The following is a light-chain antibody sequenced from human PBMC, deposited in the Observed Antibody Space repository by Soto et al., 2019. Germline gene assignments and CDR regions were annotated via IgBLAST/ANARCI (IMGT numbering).Light chain of an antibody. V-gene: IGKV4-1*01. CDR2: WAS. Sequence: DIVMTQSPDSLAVSLGERATINCKSSQSVLYSSNSKNYLAWYQQKPGQPPKLLIYWASTRESGVTDRFSGSGSGTDFTLTVSSLQAEDVAVYYCQQYYSTPQTFGQGTKLEIK. J-gene: IGKJ2*01. CDR1: QSVLYSSNSKNY. CDR3: QQYYSTPQT.